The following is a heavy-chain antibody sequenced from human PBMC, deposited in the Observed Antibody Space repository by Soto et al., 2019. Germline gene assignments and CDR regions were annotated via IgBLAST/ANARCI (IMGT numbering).Heavy chain of an antibody. CDR2: ITGDGRSI. CDR1: GFSFSITW. CDR3: ARDWYGTIDQ. J-gene: IGHJ4*02. D-gene: IGHD1-1*01. V-gene: IGHV3-74*01. Sequence: EVQLVESGGGLVQPGGSLRLSCAASGFSFSITWMHWVRQAPGKGLECISRITGDGRSISYADSVKGRFTISRDNTKNTRYLQMNSLRDEDTAVYYCARDWYGTIDQWGQGALVTVSS.